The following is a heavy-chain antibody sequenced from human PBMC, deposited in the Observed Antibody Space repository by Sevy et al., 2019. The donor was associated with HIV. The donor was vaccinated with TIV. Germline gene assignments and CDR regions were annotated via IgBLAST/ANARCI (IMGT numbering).Heavy chain of an antibody. J-gene: IGHJ5*02. D-gene: IGHD6-6*01. V-gene: IGHV3-30*18. CDR1: GFTFSSYG. CDR3: AKDISPGSIAAREFDP. CDR2: ISYDGSNK. Sequence: GGSLRLSCAASGFTFSSYGMHWVRQAPGKGLEWVAVISYDGSNKYYADSVKGRFTISRDNSKNTLYLQMNSLRAEDTAVYDCAKDISPGSIAAREFDPWGQGTLVTVSS.